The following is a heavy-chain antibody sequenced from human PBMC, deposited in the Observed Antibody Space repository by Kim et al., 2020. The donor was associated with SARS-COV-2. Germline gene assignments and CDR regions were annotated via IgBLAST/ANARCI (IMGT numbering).Heavy chain of an antibody. CDR3: AATTRRRYYYGMDV. Sequence: GGSLRLSCAASGFTFSSYAMSWVRQAPGKGLEWVSAISGSGGSTYYADSVKGRFTISRDNSKNTLYLQMNSLRAEDTAVYYCAATTRRRYYYGMDVWGQGTTVTVSS. J-gene: IGHJ6*02. CDR1: GFTFSSYA. CDR2: ISGSGGST. V-gene: IGHV3-23*01. D-gene: IGHD1-26*01.